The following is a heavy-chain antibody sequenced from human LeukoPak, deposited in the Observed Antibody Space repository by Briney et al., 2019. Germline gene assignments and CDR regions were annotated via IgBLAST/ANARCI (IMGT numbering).Heavy chain of an antibody. CDR2: ISSSSSTI. Sequence: GGSLRLSCTAFGFTFGDYSMNWVRQAPGKGLEWVSYISSSSSTIYYADSVKGRFTISRDNAKNSLYLRMNSLRAEDTAVYYCAREYGGYDSSGYDAFDIWGQGTMVTVSS. J-gene: IGHJ3*02. CDR1: GFTFGDYS. D-gene: IGHD3-22*01. CDR3: AREYGGYDSSGYDAFDI. V-gene: IGHV3-48*04.